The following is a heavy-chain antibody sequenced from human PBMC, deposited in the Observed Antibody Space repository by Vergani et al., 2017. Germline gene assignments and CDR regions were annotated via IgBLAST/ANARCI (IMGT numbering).Heavy chain of an antibody. CDR1: GFTLSSHA. CDR2: ISGSGGST. D-gene: IGHD2-2*01. V-gene: IGHV3-23*04. CDR3: AKVGCSSTSCSSDAFDI. Sequence: VQLEESGGGVVQPGRSLRLSCAGSGFTLSSHAMSWVRQAPGKGLEWVSAISGSGGSTYYADSVKGRFTISRDNSKNTLYLQMNSLRAEDTAVYYCAKVGCSSTSCSSDAFDIWGQGTMVTVSS. J-gene: IGHJ3*02.